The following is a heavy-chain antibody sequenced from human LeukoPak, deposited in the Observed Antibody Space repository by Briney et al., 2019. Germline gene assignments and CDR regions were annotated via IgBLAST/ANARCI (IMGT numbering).Heavy chain of an antibody. J-gene: IGHJ4*02. Sequence: PSETLSLTCSVSGASISSHYWSWIRQPPGKGLEWTGYIHYSGSTNCNPSLKSRVTISLDTSKNQFSLQLTSVTAADTAVSYCSGVGTRFKIPGAQWDQGTLVTVSS. CDR1: GASISSHY. V-gene: IGHV4-59*11. CDR3: SGVGTRFKIPGAQ. D-gene: IGHD1-14*01. CDR2: IHYSGST.